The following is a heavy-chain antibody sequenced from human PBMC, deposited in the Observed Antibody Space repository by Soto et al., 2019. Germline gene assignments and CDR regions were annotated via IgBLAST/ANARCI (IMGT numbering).Heavy chain of an antibody. CDR2: IYWDDDK. CDR1: GFSLSTGGVG. D-gene: IGHD2-15*01. Sequence: QITLKESGPTLVKPTQTLTLTCTCSGFSLSTGGVGVAWIRQPPGKALEWLALIYWDDDKRYRPSLESRLTNTKDTSKNQVVLTRTNMDSVDTATYYCAYLPCSGGSCYWFSFSGMDVWGQWTKVTVSS. CDR3: AYLPCSGGSCYWFSFSGMDV. V-gene: IGHV2-5*02. J-gene: IGHJ6*02.